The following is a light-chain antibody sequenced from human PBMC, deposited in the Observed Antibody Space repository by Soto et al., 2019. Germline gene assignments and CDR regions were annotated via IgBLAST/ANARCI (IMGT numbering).Light chain of an antibody. J-gene: IGKJ4*01. Sequence: IVLTHSPATLSLSPGEIATLSCRASQSVSSFLAWYQQKPGQAPRLLIYDASNRATGIPARFSGSGSGTDFTLTISSLEPEDFAVYYCQQRSDWPLTFGGGTKVEI. CDR2: DAS. CDR3: QQRSDWPLT. CDR1: QSVSSF. V-gene: IGKV3-11*01.